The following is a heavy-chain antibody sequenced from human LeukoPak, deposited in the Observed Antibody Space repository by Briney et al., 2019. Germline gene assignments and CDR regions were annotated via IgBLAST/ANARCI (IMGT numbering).Heavy chain of an antibody. CDR2: INHSGST. CDR3: ARRRGYSGYVRGDYMDV. J-gene: IGHJ6*03. V-gene: IGHV4-34*01. D-gene: IGHD5-12*01. Sequence: SETLSLTCAVYGGSFSGYYWSWIRQPPGKGLEWIGEINHSGSTNYNPSLKSRVTISVDTSKNQFSLKLSSVTAADTAVYYCARRRGYSGYVRGDYMDVWGKGTTVTISS. CDR1: GGSFSGYY.